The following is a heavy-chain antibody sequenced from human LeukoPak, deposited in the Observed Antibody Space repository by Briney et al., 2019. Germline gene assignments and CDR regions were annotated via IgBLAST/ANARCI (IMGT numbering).Heavy chain of an antibody. CDR1: GYTFTNYH. V-gene: IGHV1-18*01. Sequence: GESLKISCKASGYTFTNYHIAWVRQAPGQGLEWMGWVSTNDGNTVYAQRLQGRVTMTTDTSTSVAYMELRSLTSDDTAVYYCTRAPPGMTMMTDYWGQGTLVTVSS. CDR2: VSTNDGNT. D-gene: IGHD3-22*01. J-gene: IGHJ4*02. CDR3: TRAPPGMTMMTDY.